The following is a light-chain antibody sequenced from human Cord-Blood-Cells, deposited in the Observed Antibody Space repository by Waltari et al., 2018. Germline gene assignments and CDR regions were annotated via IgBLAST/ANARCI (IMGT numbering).Light chain of an antibody. CDR1: SSDVGGYNY. J-gene: IGLJ3*02. CDR2: DVS. V-gene: IGLV2-11*01. CDR3: CSYAGSYTEV. Sequence: QSALTQPRSVSGSPGQSVTISCTGTSSDVGGYNYVSWYQQHPGKAPKPMIYDVSKRPSGVPDRFSGSTSGNTASLTISGLQAEDEADYYCCSYAGSYTEVFGGGTKLTVL.